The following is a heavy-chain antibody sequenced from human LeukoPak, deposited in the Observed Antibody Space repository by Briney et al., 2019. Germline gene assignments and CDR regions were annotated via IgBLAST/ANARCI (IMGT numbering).Heavy chain of an antibody. CDR2: INHSGST. J-gene: IGHJ4*02. CDR1: GGSFSGYY. Sequence: SETLSLTCAVYGGSFSGYYWSWIRQPPGKGLEWIGEINHSGSTNYNPSLKSRVTISVDTSKNQFSLKLSSVTAADTAVYYCARGLVHYGSGSYYKRNTPHYYFDYWGQGTLVTVSS. V-gene: IGHV4-34*01. D-gene: IGHD3-10*01. CDR3: ARGLVHYGSGSYYKRNTPHYYFDY.